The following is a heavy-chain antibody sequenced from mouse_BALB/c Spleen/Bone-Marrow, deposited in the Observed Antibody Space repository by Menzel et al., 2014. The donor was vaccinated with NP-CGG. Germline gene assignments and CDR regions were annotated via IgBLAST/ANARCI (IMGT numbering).Heavy chain of an antibody. J-gene: IGHJ4*01. CDR2: ILPGSGIT. CDR1: GYTFSSYW. V-gene: IGHV1-9*01. CDR3: ARKSQRAYDSMIY. Sequence: QLQQSGAELMKPGASVKISCKATGYTFSSYWIEWVKQRPGHGLEWIGEILPGSGITNYNENFKGKATLTADKSSSTAYMQLSSLTSEDSAVYFCARKSQRAYDSMIYWGPGTSVSVSS. D-gene: IGHD2-3*01.